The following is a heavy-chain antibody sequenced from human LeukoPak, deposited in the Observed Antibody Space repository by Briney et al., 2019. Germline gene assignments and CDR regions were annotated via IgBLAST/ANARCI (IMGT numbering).Heavy chain of an antibody. Sequence: SETLSLTCAVSGDSINNNYWTWIRRPPGKGLEWIAHIYSGSTNYNPSLKSRVIISVDTSSYQFSLRLSSVTAADTAVYYCARLTWAYGSVDYWGQGSLVTVSS. V-gene: IGHV4-4*09. D-gene: IGHD1-26*01. CDR1: GDSINNNY. CDR2: IYSGST. CDR3: ARLTWAYGSVDY. J-gene: IGHJ4*02.